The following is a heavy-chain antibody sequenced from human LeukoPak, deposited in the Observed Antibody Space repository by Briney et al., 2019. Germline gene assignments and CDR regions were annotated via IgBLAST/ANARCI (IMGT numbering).Heavy chain of an antibody. Sequence: GGSLRLSCAASGFTFSNYALIWVRQAPERGLQWVSAITGSGAGTYYEDSVKGRFTISRDNSKNTLYLQMNSLRAEDTAIYYCAKESPYCHGTDCRIYYFDSWGQGILVTVSS. J-gene: IGHJ4*02. CDR2: ITGSGAGT. CDR3: AKESPYCHGTDCRIYYFDS. D-gene: IGHD2-21*02. CDR1: GFTFSNYA. V-gene: IGHV3-23*01.